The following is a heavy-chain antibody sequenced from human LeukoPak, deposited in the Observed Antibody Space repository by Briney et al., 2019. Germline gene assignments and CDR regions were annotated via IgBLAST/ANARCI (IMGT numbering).Heavy chain of an antibody. CDR3: AADLEIQLWFGVGYGMDV. V-gene: IGHV1-58*02. Sequence: SVKVSCRTSGFTFTSSAMQWVRQARGQRLEWIGWIVVGSGNTKYAQKFQERVAITRDTSTSTAYMELSSLRSEDTAVYYCAADLEIQLWFGVGYGMDVWGQGTTATVSS. CDR1: GFTFTSSA. D-gene: IGHD5-18*01. J-gene: IGHJ6*02. CDR2: IVVGSGNT.